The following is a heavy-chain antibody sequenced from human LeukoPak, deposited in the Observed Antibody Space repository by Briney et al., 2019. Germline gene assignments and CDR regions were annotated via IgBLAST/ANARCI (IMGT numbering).Heavy chain of an antibody. V-gene: IGHV1-18*01. CDR1: GYTFTISY. CDR2: VSAYNGKT. J-gene: IGHJ4*02. D-gene: IGHD1-26*01. Sequence: ASVTVSFTSSGYTFTISYINWVRQAPGQGRGWMGWVSAYNGKTSYVQNFQGRVTMTTDSSTNTAYMDLTSLTSDDTAVYYCARGGTYYPCIDYWGQGTLVTVSS. CDR3: ARGGTYYPCIDY.